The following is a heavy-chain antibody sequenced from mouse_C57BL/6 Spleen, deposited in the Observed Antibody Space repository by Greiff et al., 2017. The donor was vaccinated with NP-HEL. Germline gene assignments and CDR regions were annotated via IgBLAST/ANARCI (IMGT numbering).Heavy chain of an antibody. CDR2: INPNYGTT. D-gene: IGHD1-1*01. CDR1: GYSFTDYN. J-gene: IGHJ1*03. V-gene: IGHV1-39*01. Sequence: VQLKQSGPELVKPGASVKISCKASGYSFTDYNMNWVKQSNGKSLEWIGVINPNYGTTSYNQKFKGKATLTVDQSSSTAYMQLNSLTSEDSAVYYCARSYYGSSWGYFDVWGTGTTVTVSS. CDR3: ARSYYGSSWGYFDV.